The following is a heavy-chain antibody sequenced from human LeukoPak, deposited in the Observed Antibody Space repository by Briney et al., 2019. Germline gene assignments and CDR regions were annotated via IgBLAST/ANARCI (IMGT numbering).Heavy chain of an antibody. CDR1: GFNFDTFV. D-gene: IGHD2-8*01. Sequence: GGSLRLSCAASGFNFDTFVMNWVRQAPGKGLEWVSSISTSSSYIYYADSVKGRFTISRDNAKNYTAVYFCTRESGDSYLSSYYYGMDVRGQGTTVTVS. CDR2: ISTSSSYI. CDR3: YYGMDV. V-gene: IGHV3-21*01. J-gene: IGHJ6*02.